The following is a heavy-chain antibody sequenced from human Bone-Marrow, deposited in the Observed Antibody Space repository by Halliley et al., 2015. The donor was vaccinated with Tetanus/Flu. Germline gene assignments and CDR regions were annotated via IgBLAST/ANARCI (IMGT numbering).Heavy chain of an antibody. J-gene: IGHJ4*02. CDR3: ARAPGGSGPGD. CDR2: VFSNGNT. D-gene: IGHD6-19*01. CDR1: GGSMDVYY. V-gene: IGHV4-59*12. Sequence: LRLSCAVSGGSMDVYYWTWIRQSPAKGLEWIGNVFSNGNTNYNPSLKSRVTISIDKSKNQFSLKLSSVTAADTAIYYCARAPGGSGPGDWGPGTLVTVSS.